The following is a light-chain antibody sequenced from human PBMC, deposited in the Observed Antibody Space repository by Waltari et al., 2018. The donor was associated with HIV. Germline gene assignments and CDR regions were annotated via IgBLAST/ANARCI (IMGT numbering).Light chain of an antibody. Sequence: QSVLSQPPSMSGAPGQRVTLPCSGHPSNIGANYVYMFQHVPDAAPKLFIFPNARRPSGVPGRVSGSKAGTSAYLAISGLRPEDEADYYCATWDDNLNTYVFGPGTRLSVL. J-gene: IGLJ1*01. CDR2: PNA. CDR3: ATWDDNLNTYV. V-gene: IGLV1-47*01. CDR1: PSNIGANY.